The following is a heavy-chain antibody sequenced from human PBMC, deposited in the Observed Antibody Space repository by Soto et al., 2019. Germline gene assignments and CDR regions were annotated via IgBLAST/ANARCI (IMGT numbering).Heavy chain of an antibody. CDR1: GLSFGSYW. V-gene: IGHV3-74*01. Sequence: XEFLRLSCAACGLSFGSYWMHWVRQAPGKGLVWVSRINSDVSSTSYADSVKGRFTISRDNAKNTLYLQMNSLRAEDTAVYYCARDYREAGSTAVFDMWGQGTMVTVSS. CDR3: ARDYREAGSTAVFDM. CDR2: INSDVSST. D-gene: IGHD4-17*01. J-gene: IGHJ3*02.